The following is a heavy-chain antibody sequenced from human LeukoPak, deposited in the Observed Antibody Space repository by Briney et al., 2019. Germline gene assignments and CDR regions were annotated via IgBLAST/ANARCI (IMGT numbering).Heavy chain of an antibody. CDR2: INHSGST. Sequence: PSETLSLTCAVYGGSFSGYYWSWIRQPPGKGLEWIGEINHSGSTNYNPSLKSRVTISVDASKNQFSLKLSSVTAADTAVYYCARGRCSSTSCRFDYYYYYYMDVWGKGTTVTVSS. V-gene: IGHV4-34*01. J-gene: IGHJ6*03. CDR3: ARGRCSSTSCRFDYYYYYYMDV. D-gene: IGHD2-2*01. CDR1: GGSFSGYY.